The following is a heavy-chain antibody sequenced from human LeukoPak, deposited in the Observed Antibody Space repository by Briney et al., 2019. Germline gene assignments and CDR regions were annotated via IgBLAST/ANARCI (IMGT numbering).Heavy chain of an antibody. Sequence: SETLSLTCNVSGGSISGYHWSWIRQPPGKGLEWLGYIYYSGSSNYNPSLKSRVTMTTDTSTSTAYMELRSLRSDDTAVYYCARGPRRLGSTSPIDYWGQGTLVTVSS. D-gene: IGHD2-2*01. CDR1: GGSISGYH. V-gene: IGHV4-59*01. CDR2: IYYSGSS. J-gene: IGHJ4*02. CDR3: ARGPRRLGSTSPIDY.